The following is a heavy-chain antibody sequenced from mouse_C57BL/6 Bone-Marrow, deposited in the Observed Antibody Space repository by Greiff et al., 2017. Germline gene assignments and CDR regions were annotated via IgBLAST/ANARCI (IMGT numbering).Heavy chain of an antibody. J-gene: IGHJ2*01. V-gene: IGHV1-55*01. Sequence: VQLQQPGAELVKPGASVKMSCKASGYTFTSYWITWVKPRPGQGLAWIGDIYPGSGSTNYNEKFKSKATLTVDTSSSTAYMQLSSLTSEDSAVYYCARVDDGYGYFDYWGQGTTLTVSS. CDR1: GYTFTSYW. CDR2: IYPGSGST. D-gene: IGHD2-3*01. CDR3: ARVDDGYGYFDY.